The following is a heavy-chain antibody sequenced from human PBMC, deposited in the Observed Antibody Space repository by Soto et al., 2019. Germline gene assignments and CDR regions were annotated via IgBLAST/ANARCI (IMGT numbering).Heavy chain of an antibody. V-gene: IGHV1-3*01. CDR1: GYTFTSYA. D-gene: IGHD3-22*01. Sequence: ASVKVSCKASGYTFTSYAMHWVRQAPGQRLEWMGWINAGNGNTKYSQKFQGRVTITRDTSASTAYMELSSLRSEDTAVYYCAWSDYYDSSGYYYVGRFDPWGQGTLVTVSS. CDR2: INAGNGNT. J-gene: IGHJ5*02. CDR3: AWSDYYDSSGYYYVGRFDP.